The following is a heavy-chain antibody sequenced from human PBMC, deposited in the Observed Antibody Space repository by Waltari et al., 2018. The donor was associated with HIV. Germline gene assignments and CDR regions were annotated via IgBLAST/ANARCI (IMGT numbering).Heavy chain of an antibody. V-gene: IGHV1-69*01. CDR2: ITPIFKTT. J-gene: IGHJ4*02. Sequence: QVQPVQSGAEVKKPGSSVKVSCRASGDTFRTYTISWVRQAPGQGLEWMGGITPIFKTTKYAQKFQGRVTLTADESTLTTYMELTSLRSDDTAMYYCARNGDYAPAYWGQGTLVTVSS. CDR1: GDTFRTYT. D-gene: IGHD4-17*01. CDR3: ARNGDYAPAY.